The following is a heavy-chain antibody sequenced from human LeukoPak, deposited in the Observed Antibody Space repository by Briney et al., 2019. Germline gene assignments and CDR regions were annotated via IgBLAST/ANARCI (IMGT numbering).Heavy chain of an antibody. D-gene: IGHD2-15*01. J-gene: IGHJ3*02. CDR1: GFTFSNYG. CDR2: IRYDGSNK. V-gene: IGHV3-30*02. CDR3: AKVLQGYCSGGSCYSDPDAFDI. Sequence: GGSLRLSCAASGFTFSNYGMHWVRQAPGKGLEWVAFIRYDGSNKYYADSVKGRFTISRDNSKNTLYLQMNSLRAEDTAVYYCAKVLQGYCSGGSCYSDPDAFDIWGQGTMVTVSS.